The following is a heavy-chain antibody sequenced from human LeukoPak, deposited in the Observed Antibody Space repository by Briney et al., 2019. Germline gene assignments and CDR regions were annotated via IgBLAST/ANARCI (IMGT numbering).Heavy chain of an antibody. Sequence: ASVKVSCKASGYTFTSYGISWVGQAPGQGLEWMGWISAYNGNTNYAQKLQGRVTMTTDTSTSTAYMELRSLRSDDTAVYYCARMYSGSYYDWFDPWGQGTLVTVSS. D-gene: IGHD1-26*01. CDR1: GYTFTSYG. V-gene: IGHV1-18*01. CDR3: ARMYSGSYYDWFDP. CDR2: ISAYNGNT. J-gene: IGHJ5*02.